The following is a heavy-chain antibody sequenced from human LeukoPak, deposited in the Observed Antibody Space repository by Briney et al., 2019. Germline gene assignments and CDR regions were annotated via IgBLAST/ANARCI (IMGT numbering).Heavy chain of an antibody. Sequence: PGGSLRLSCAASGFTFSSYAMSWVRQAPGKGLEWVANIKQDGSEKYYVDSVKGRFTISRDNAKNSLYLQMNSLRAEDTAVYYCARGEYSSSWYSPYYYYYYMDVWGKGTTATVSS. D-gene: IGHD6-13*01. CDR1: GFTFSSYA. CDR2: IKQDGSEK. CDR3: ARGEYSSSWYSPYYYYYYMDV. V-gene: IGHV3-7*01. J-gene: IGHJ6*03.